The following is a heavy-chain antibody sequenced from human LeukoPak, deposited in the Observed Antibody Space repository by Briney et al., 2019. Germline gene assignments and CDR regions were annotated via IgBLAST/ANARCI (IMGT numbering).Heavy chain of an antibody. Sequence: ASVKVSCKASGYTFTSYAMHWVRLAPGQRLEWMGWINAGNGNTKYSQKFQGRVTITRDTSASTAYMELSSLRSEDTAVYYCARDGTMVRGVIRPYYYYYGMDVWGQGTTVTVSS. V-gene: IGHV1-3*01. CDR3: ARDGTMVRGVIRPYYYYYGMDV. CDR1: GYTFTSYA. D-gene: IGHD3-10*01. CDR2: INAGNGNT. J-gene: IGHJ6*02.